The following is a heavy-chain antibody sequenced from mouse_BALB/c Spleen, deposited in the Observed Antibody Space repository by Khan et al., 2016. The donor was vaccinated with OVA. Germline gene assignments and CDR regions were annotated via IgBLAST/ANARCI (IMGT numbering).Heavy chain of an antibody. V-gene: IGHV14-3*02. Sequence: EVELVESGAELVKSGATVKMSCKASGHNINDTYMHWLKQWPEQGLEWIGRFDPPNGNTKYDPKFQGKATITSDTSSNTACLQVSSLTYEDTTGYCGARMARKWGQGTTLTVSS. CDR2: FDPPNGNT. CDR1: GHNINDTY. J-gene: IGHJ2*01. CDR3: ARMARK.